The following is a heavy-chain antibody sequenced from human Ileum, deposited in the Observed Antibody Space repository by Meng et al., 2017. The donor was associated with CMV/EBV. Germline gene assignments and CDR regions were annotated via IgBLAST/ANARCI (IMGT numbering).Heavy chain of an antibody. V-gene: IGHV3-21*01. CDR3: ARDIVVVPAAHYYYYYGMDV. J-gene: IGHJ6*02. CDR1: GFTFSSYS. D-gene: IGHD2-2*01. Sequence: GESLKISCAASGFTFSSYSMNWVRQAPGKGLEWVSSISSSSSYIYYADSVKGRFTISRDNAKNSLYLQMNSLRAEDTAVYYCARDIVVVPAAHYYYYYGMDVWGQGTTVTVSS. CDR2: ISSSSSYI.